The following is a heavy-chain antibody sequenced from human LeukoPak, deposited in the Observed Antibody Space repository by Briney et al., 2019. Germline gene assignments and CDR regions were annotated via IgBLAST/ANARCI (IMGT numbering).Heavy chain of an antibody. Sequence: SETLSLTCTVSGGSVSDYYWSWIRQSPGKGLEWIGYIYYTETSYNPSLKSRVTISADTSKNQFSLKLYSVTAADTAVYYCAREAAAGYSYGYANAFDIWGQGTMVTVSS. CDR2: IYYTET. D-gene: IGHD5-18*01. CDR1: GGSVSDYY. V-gene: IGHV4-59*02. CDR3: AREAAAGYSYGYANAFDI. J-gene: IGHJ3*02.